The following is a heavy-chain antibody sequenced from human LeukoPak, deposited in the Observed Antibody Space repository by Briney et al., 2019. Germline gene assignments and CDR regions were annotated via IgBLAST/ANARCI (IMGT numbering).Heavy chain of an antibody. CDR2: ISAYSGNK. D-gene: IGHD3-10*01. J-gene: IGHJ4*02. V-gene: IGHV1-18*01. CDR1: GYTFISQG. CDR3: ARDSFTMVRGLSPDY. Sequence: ASVKVSCKAYGYTFISQGITWVRQAPGQGLEWMGYISAYSGNKKYAQKIQGRVTMTTDTSTNTAYMELRSLRYDDTAVYYCARDSFTMVRGLSPDYWGQGTLVTVSS.